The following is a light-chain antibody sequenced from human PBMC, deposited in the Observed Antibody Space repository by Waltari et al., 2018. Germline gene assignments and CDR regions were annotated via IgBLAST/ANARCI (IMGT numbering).Light chain of an antibody. CDR2: AAS. Sequence: DMTQSPPSVSSSVRNTVNLTCRASQRITSWLAWYQHKPGKAPKLLIYAASSLPSGVPSRFSGSGFGADFTLTISSLQPEDFATYYCQQADSLPLTFGGGTKVEIK. V-gene: IGKV1D-12*01. CDR1: QRITSW. J-gene: IGKJ4*01. CDR3: QQADSLPLT.